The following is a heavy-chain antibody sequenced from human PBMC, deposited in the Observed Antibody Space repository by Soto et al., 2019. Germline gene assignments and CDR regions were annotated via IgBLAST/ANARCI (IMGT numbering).Heavy chain of an antibody. J-gene: IGHJ6*02. Sequence: SETLSLTCTVSGGSISSGSYYWGWIRQPPGKGLEWIGSIYYSGSTYYNPSLKSRVTISVDTSKNQFSLKLSSVTAADTAVYYCARGDLEAAVAKTYYYYGMDVWGQGTTVS. CDR2: IYYSGST. CDR1: GGSISSGSYY. V-gene: IGHV4-39*01. CDR3: ARGDLEAAVAKTYYYYGMDV. D-gene: IGHD6-19*01.